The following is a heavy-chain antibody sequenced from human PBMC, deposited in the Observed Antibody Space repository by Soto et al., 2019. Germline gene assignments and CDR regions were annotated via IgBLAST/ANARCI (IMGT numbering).Heavy chain of an antibody. Sequence: QVQLQESGPGLVKPSQTLSLTCSVSGASTVSHYHWTWIRQPPGKGLEWMGYIFNSGTTFYNPSRTSRLSISMDTSGNHFSLELRSVTAADTAVYYCALALGPTTGLDYGGQGTLVTVSS. CDR2: IFNSGTT. CDR1: GASTVSHYH. D-gene: IGHD3-3*02. V-gene: IGHV4-31*02. J-gene: IGHJ4*02. CDR3: ALALGPTTGLDY.